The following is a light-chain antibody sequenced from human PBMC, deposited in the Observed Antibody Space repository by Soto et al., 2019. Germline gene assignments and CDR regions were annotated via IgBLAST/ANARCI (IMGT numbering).Light chain of an antibody. J-gene: IGLJ1*01. CDR1: SSNIGSTS. Sequence: QSVLTQPPSASGTPGQRVTISCSGSSSNIGSTSVYWYQQLPGTAPKLLIYSDNRRPSGVPDRLSGSKSGTSASLAISGLQSEDEADYYCNSYASGNARVFGTGTKLTVL. CDR3: NSYASGNARV. CDR2: SDN. V-gene: IGLV1-44*01.